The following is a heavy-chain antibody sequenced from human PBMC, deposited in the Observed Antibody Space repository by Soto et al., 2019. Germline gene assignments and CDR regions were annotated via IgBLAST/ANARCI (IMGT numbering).Heavy chain of an antibody. CDR1: GGTFSSYA. CDR3: AIWFGELPHYFDY. Sequence: SVKVSCKASGGTFSSYAISWVRQAPGQGLEWMGGIIPIFGTANYAQKIQGRVTITADESTSTAYMELSSLRSEDMALYYCAIWFGELPHYFDYWGQGTLVTVSS. CDR2: IIPIFGTA. D-gene: IGHD3-10*01. J-gene: IGHJ4*02. V-gene: IGHV1-69*13.